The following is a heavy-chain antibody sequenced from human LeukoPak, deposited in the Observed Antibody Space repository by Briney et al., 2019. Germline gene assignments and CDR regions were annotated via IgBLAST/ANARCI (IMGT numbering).Heavy chain of an antibody. J-gene: IGHJ4*02. CDR3: ARDQGWLQFDY. Sequence: GGSLRLSCAASGFTFSSYWMSWVRQAPGKGLEWVANIKEDGSKTYYMDSVKGRFTISRDNAQNSLYLQMNSLTAEDPAVYYCARDQGWLQFDYWGQGALATVSS. D-gene: IGHD5-24*01. V-gene: IGHV3-7*01. CDR2: IKEDGSKT. CDR1: GFTFSSYW.